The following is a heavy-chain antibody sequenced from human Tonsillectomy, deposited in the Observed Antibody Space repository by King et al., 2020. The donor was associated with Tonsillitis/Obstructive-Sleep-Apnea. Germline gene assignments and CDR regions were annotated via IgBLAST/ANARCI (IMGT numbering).Heavy chain of an antibody. D-gene: IGHD2-21*01. CDR1: TFTFSDFW. Sequence: VQLVESGGGLVQPEGSLRLSCAASTFTFSDFWMTWVRQAPGKGLEWVANINQDGSETQYVDSVRGRFTLSRDNAKNSLYLQMNSLRGEDTAVYYCTRDPFCGGDCYYGAFDIWGRGTMVTVSS. CDR3: TRDPFCGGDCYYGAFDI. V-gene: IGHV3-7*04. J-gene: IGHJ3*02. CDR2: INQDGSET.